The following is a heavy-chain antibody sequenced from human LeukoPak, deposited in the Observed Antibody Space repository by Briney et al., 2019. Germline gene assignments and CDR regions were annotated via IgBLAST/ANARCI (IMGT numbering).Heavy chain of an antibody. D-gene: IGHD3-9*01. CDR1: GFTFSSYA. CDR3: AKAEGYDILTGLDY. J-gene: IGHJ4*02. CDR2: IGASGGST. Sequence: PGGSLRLSCGTSGFTFSSYAMSWVRQAPGQGLEWVSGIGASGGSTYYADSVKGRFTISRDNSKNTLYLQMNSLRTEDTAVYYCAKAEGYDILTGLDYWGQGTLVTVSS. V-gene: IGHV3-23*01.